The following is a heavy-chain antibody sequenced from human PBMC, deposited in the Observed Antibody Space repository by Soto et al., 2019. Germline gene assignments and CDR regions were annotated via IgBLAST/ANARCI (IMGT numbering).Heavy chain of an antibody. D-gene: IGHD6-19*01. CDR1: GFTFSSYW. CDR2: IKQDGTEK. Sequence: VQLVESGGGLVQPGGSLRLSCAASGFTFSSYWMNWVRQAPGKGLEWVANIKQDGTEKHYVDSVKYRFTISRDNAKSSLHLQLNSLRADDTAVYYCAGGTGWFIVDWGQGTLVTVSS. J-gene: IGHJ4*02. CDR3: AGGTGWFIVD. V-gene: IGHV3-7*02.